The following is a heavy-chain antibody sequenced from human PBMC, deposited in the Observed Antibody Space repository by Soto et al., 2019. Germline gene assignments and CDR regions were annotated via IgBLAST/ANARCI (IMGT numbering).Heavy chain of an antibody. V-gene: IGHV4-30-4*01. D-gene: IGHD3-10*01. CDR2: IYYSGST. J-gene: IGHJ4*02. CDR1: GGSISSGDYY. CDR3: ARGGGLRVVRGVKFDY. Sequence: PSETLSLTCTVSGGSISSGDYYWSWIRQPPGKGLEWIGYIYYSGSTYYNPSLKSRVTISVDTSKNQFSLKLSSVTAADTAVYYCARGGGLRVVRGVKFDYWGQGTLV.